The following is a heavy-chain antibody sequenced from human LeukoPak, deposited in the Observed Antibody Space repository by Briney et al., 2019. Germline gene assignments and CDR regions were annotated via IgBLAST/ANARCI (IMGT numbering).Heavy chain of an antibody. V-gene: IGHV3-48*04. Sequence: GGSLRLSCAASGFTISNYIMSWVRQAPGKGLEWVSYISNVGSTIYYADSVRGRFTISRDNAKNSLYLQMNGLRAEDTAVYYCARELYRGLGNWFDPWGQGTLVTVSS. CDR1: GFTISNYI. CDR2: ISNVGSTI. J-gene: IGHJ5*02. CDR3: ARELYRGLGNWFDP. D-gene: IGHD3-10*01.